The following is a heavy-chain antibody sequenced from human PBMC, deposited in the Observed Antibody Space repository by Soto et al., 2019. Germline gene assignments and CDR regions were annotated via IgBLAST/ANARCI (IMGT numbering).Heavy chain of an antibody. D-gene: IGHD2-15*01. CDR3: ARGLYCSGGSCYPGKH. CDR2: IIPILGIA. CDR1: GGTFSSYT. Sequence: ASVKVSCKASGGTFSSYTISWVRQAPGQGLEWMGRIIPILGIANYAQKFQGRVTITADKSTSTAYMELSSLRSEDTAVYYCARGLYCSGGSCYPGKHWGQGTLVTVSS. J-gene: IGHJ1*01. V-gene: IGHV1-69*02.